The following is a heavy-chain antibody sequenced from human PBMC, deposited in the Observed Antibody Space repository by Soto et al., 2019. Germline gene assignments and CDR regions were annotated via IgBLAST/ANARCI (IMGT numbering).Heavy chain of an antibody. J-gene: IGHJ4*02. CDR1: GGSISSGGYS. CDR2: IYHSVST. V-gene: IGHV4-30-2*01. Sequence: QLQLQESGSGLVKPSQTLSLTCAASGGSISSGGYSWSWIRQPPGQGLEWIAYIYHSVSTYYNPSLKRRVTRSVDRSKNQFSLKLSSVTAADTAVYYCARVADYWGQGTLVTVSS. CDR3: ARVADY.